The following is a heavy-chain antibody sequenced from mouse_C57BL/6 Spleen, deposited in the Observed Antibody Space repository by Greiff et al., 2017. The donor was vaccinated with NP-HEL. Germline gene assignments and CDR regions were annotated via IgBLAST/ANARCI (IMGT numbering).Heavy chain of an antibody. D-gene: IGHD2-3*01. CDR3: ARIYDGYYGAMDY. CDR1: GFTFSSYG. Sequence: EVQRVESGGDLVKPGGSLKLSCAASGFTFSSYGMSWVRQTPDKRLEWVATISSGGSYTYYPDSVKGRFTISRDNAKNTLYLQMSSLKSEDTAMYYCARIYDGYYGAMDYWGQGTSVTVSS. J-gene: IGHJ4*01. V-gene: IGHV5-6*01. CDR2: ISSGGSYT.